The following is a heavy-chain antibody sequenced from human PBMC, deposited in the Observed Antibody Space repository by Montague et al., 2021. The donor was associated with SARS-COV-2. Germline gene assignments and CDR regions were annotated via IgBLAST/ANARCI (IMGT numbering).Heavy chain of an antibody. J-gene: IGHJ6*02. CDR3: AKDITRSSSWIDYYCYYGMDV. V-gene: IGHV3-43*02. Sequence: SLRLSCAASGFTFDDYAMHWVRQAPGKGLEWVSLISGDGGSTYYADNSKNSLYLQMNSLRTEDTALYYCAKDITRSSSWIDYYCYYGMDVWGQGTTVTVSS. CDR1: GFTFDDYA. D-gene: IGHD6-13*01. CDR2: ISGDGGST.